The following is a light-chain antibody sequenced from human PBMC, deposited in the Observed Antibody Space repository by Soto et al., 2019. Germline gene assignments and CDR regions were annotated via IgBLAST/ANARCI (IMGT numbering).Light chain of an antibody. CDR3: SSYTSVSTLV. V-gene: IGLV2-14*01. CDR2: DVN. CDR1: SGDVGGSNS. Sequence: QSVLTQPASVSGSSGQSITISCTGTSGDVGGSNSVCCYQHHSGKAPKLMIYDVNNRPSGVSNRLSGSKSGNTASLTISGIQPDDEAEYYCSSYTSVSTLVFGGGTKVTVL. J-gene: IGLJ3*02.